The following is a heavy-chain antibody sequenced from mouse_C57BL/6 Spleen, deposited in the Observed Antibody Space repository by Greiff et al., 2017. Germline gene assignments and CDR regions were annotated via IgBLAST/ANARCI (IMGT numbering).Heavy chain of an antibody. CDR3: ARRWDDPVYWYFDV. CDR2: IYPGDGDT. Sequence: QVQLQQSGPELVKPGASVKISCKASGYAFSSSWMNWVKQRPGKGLEWIGRIYPGDGDTNYNGKFKGKATLTADKSSSTAYMQLSILTSEDSAVYFCARRWDDPVYWYFDVWGTGTTVTVSS. J-gene: IGHJ1*03. V-gene: IGHV1-82*01. D-gene: IGHD2-3*01. CDR1: GYAFSSSW.